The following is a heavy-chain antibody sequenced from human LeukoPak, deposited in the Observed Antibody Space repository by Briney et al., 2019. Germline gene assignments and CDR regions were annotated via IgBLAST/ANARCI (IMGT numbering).Heavy chain of an antibody. CDR1: GFTFSTYE. CDR2: IRAKPYGGTT. D-gene: IGHD3-22*01. J-gene: IGHJ4*02. CDR3: TRDFYYDSSGSYTPTPGN. Sequence: PGGSLRLSCAASGFTFSTYEMNWVRQAPGKGLEWVGFIRAKPYGGTTEYAASVKGRFTISRDDSKSIAYLQMNSLKTEDTAVYYCTRDFYYDSSGSYTPTPGNWGQGTLVTVSS. V-gene: IGHV3-49*04.